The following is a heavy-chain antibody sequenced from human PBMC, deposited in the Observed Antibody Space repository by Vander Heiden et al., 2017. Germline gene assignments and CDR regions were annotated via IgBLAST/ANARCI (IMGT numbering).Heavy chain of an antibody. CDR1: AFTFDDSA. D-gene: IGHD3-10*01. CDR3: AKDSGLDYDGAGSYMGV. J-gene: IGHJ6*02. V-gene: IGHV3-9*01. Sequence: EVQLVESGGGLVQPGRSLRLSCAASAFTFDDSAMHWVRQKQGKGREWIEGISWNSGSLGYSDAGKGRVTISRDNAKNCLYLQMDSLRPEDTARDDCAKDSGLDYDGAGSYMGVCGQGTTVTVSS. CDR2: ISWNSGSL.